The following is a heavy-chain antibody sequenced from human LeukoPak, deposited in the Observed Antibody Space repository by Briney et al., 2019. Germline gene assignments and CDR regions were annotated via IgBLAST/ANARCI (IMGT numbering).Heavy chain of an antibody. CDR1: GFIFSSYA. CDR2: ISHSAYTT. J-gene: IGHJ6*03. D-gene: IGHD5-24*01. CDR3: ARVRDGYKPPKLSSYYYMDV. Sequence: GGSLRLSCAASGFIFSSYAMSWVRQAPGKGLEWVSAISHSAYTTYYADSVKGRFTISRDNAKNSLYLQMSSLRAEDTAVYYCARVRDGYKPPKLSSYYYMDVWGKGTTVTISS. V-gene: IGHV3-23*01.